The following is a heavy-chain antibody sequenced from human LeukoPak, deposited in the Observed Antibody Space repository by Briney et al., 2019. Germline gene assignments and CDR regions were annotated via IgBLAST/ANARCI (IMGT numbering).Heavy chain of an antibody. D-gene: IGHD3-3*01. J-gene: IGHJ4*02. CDR2: ISGSGGST. Sequence: GGPLRLSCAASGFTFSSYAMSWVRQAPGKGLEWVSAISGSGGSTYYADSVKGRFTISRDNSKNTLYLQMNSLRAEDTAVYYCANLDDFWSGYYKEVVYGYWGQGTLVTVSS. V-gene: IGHV3-23*01. CDR1: GFTFSSYA. CDR3: ANLDDFWSGYYKEVVYGY.